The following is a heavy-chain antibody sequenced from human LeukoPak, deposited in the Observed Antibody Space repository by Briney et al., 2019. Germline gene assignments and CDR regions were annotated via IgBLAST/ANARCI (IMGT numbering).Heavy chain of an antibody. V-gene: IGHV1-2*02. J-gene: IGHJ4*02. CDR2: INPNSGGT. CDR1: GGTFSSYA. Sequence: GSVKVSCKASGGTFSSYAISWVRQAPGQGLEWMGWINPNSGGTNYAQKFQGRVTMTRDTSISTAYMELSRLRSDDTAVYYCARAKNTQWFGELLLNDYWGQGTLVTVSS. D-gene: IGHD3-10*01. CDR3: ARAKNTQWFGELLLNDY.